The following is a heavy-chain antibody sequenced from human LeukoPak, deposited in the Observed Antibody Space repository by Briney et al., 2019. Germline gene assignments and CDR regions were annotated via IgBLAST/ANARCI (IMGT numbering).Heavy chain of an antibody. J-gene: IGHJ6*03. D-gene: IGHD3-3*01. Sequence: GGSLRLPCAASGFTFDDYAMHRVRQAPGKGLEWVSLISWDGGSTYYADSVKGRFTISRDNSKNSLYLQMKSLRAEDTALYYCAMGGPLESGYYYMDVWGKGTTVTVSS. V-gene: IGHV3-43D*03. CDR1: GFTFDDYA. CDR2: ISWDGGST. CDR3: AMGGPLESGYYYMDV.